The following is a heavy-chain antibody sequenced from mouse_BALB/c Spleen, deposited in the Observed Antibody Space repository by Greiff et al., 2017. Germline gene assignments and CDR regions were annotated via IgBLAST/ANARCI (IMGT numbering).Heavy chain of an antibody. V-gene: IGHV14-1*02. Sequence: VQLKESGTVLARPGASVKMSCKASGYTFTSYWMHWVKQRPEQGLEWIGRIDPANGNTKYDPKFQGKATITADTSSNTAYLQLSSLTSEDTAVYYCARGYGNWFAYWGQGTLVTVSA. J-gene: IGHJ3*01. CDR1: GYTFTSYW. CDR2: IDPANGNT. D-gene: IGHD2-10*02. CDR3: ARGYGNWFAY.